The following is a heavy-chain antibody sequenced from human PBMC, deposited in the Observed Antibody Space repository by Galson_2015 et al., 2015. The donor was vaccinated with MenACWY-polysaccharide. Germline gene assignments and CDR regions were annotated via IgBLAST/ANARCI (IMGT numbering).Heavy chain of an antibody. CDR2: ISSSGSTI. Sequence: SLRLSCAASGFTFSDYYTSWLRQAPGKGLEWVSYISSSGSTIYYADSVKGRFTISRDNAKNSLYLQMNSLRAEDTAVYYCAREIATIPGDYWGQGTLVTVSS. CDR1: GFTFSDYY. CDR3: AREIATIPGDY. D-gene: IGHD2-21*01. J-gene: IGHJ4*02. V-gene: IGHV3-11*01.